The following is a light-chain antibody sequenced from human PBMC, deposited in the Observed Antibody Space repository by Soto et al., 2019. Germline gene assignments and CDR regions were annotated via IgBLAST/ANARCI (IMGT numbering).Light chain of an antibody. Sequence: ETLMTQSPSTLSASPGGIATLSCRASQSVGSRVAWYQQKPRQAPSLLIYGASTRASGIPLRFSGSGSGTEFTLTISSLQSEDFAVYYCQQYSNWPPVTFGGGTKVDIK. CDR1: QSVGSR. CDR3: QQYSNWPPVT. V-gene: IGKV3-15*01. J-gene: IGKJ4*01. CDR2: GAS.